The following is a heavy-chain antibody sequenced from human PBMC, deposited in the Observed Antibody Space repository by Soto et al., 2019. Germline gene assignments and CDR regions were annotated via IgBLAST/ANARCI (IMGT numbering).Heavy chain of an antibody. Sequence: SETLSLTCAVYGGSFSGYYWSWIRQPPGKGLEWIGEINHSGSTNYNPSLKSRVTISVDTSKNQFSLKLNSVTAADTAVYYCARTYCSSTTCYDLFDSWGQGTLVTVSS. J-gene: IGHJ4*02. CDR2: INHSGST. CDR1: GGSFSGYY. D-gene: IGHD2-2*01. CDR3: ARTYCSSTTCYDLFDS. V-gene: IGHV4-34*01.